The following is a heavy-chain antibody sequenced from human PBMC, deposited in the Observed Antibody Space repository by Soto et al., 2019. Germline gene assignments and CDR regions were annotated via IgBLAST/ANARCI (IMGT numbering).Heavy chain of an antibody. V-gene: IGHV1-69*12. CDR2: IIPIFPTP. CDR3: ARDKDRQQLGGNYYYGIDV. Sequence: QVQLVQSGAEVKKPGSSVTVSCKASGGTFGNSAISWVRQAPGQGLEWMGGIIPIFPTPAYAQKFQGRVLITADESTTTAYREFTSLKSEDTAVYYCARDKDRQQLGGNYYYGIDVWGQGTTVTVSS. CDR1: GGTFGNSA. D-gene: IGHD2-15*01. J-gene: IGHJ6*02.